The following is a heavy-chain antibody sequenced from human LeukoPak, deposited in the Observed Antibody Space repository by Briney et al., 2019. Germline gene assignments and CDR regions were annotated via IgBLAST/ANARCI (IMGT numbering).Heavy chain of an antibody. CDR2: INHSGST. V-gene: IGHV4-34*01. CDR1: GGSFSGYY. D-gene: IGHD2-15*01. J-gene: IGHJ5*02. CDR3: ARGRYCSGGSCYYNP. Sequence: SETLSLTCAVYGGSFSGYYWSWIRQPPGEGLEWIGEINHSGSTNYNPSLKSRVTISVDTSKNQFSLKLSSVTAADTAVYYCARGRYCSGGSCYYNPWGQGTLVTVSS.